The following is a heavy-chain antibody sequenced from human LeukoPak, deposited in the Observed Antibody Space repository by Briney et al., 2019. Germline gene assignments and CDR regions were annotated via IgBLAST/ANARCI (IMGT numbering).Heavy chain of an antibody. J-gene: IGHJ6*02. CDR3: ARDRHIVVVTAPLWGGDYYYGMDV. CDR1: GFTFSSYS. CDR2: ISSSSSTI. V-gene: IGHV3-48*04. Sequence: PGGSLRLSCAASGFTFSSYSMNWVRQAPGKGLEWVSYISSSSSTIYYADSVKGRFTISRDNAKNSLYLQMNSLRAEDTAVYYCARDRHIVVVTAPLWGGDYYYGMDVWGQGTTVTVSS. D-gene: IGHD2-21*02.